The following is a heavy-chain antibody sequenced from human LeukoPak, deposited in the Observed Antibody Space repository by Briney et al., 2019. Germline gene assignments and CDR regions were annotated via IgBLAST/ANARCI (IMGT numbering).Heavy chain of an antibody. Sequence: SVKVSCKASGGTFSSYAISWVRQAPGQGLEWMGRMIPIFGTANCAQKFQGRVTITTDESTSTAYMELSSLRSEDTAVYYCARDYDYGDYVRFDYWGQGTLVTVSS. CDR1: GGTFSSYA. V-gene: IGHV1-69*05. J-gene: IGHJ4*02. CDR2: MIPIFGTA. CDR3: ARDYDYGDYVRFDY. D-gene: IGHD4-17*01.